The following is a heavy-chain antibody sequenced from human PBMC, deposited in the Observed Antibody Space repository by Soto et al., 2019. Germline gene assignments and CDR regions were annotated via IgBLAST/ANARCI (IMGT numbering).Heavy chain of an antibody. CDR2: IDWDDDK. D-gene: IGHD1-26*01. CDR1: GFSLSTSGMC. J-gene: IGHJ6*03. V-gene: IGHV2-70*11. CDR3: ARIRTSFYSGSPRDYYYYHNDV. Sequence: SGPTLVNPTQTLTLTCTFSGFSLSTSGMCVSWIRQPPGKALEWLARIDWDDDKYYSTSLKTRLTISKDTSKNQVVLTMTNMDPVDTATYYCARIRTSFYSGSPRDYYYYHNDVWGKGTTVTVSS.